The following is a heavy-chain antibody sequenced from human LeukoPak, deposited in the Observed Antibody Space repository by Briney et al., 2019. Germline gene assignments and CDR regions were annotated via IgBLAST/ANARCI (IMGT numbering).Heavy chain of an antibody. Sequence: SETLSLTCTVSGGSISSYYWSWIRQPAGKELEWIGRIYTSGSTNYNPSLKSRVTMSVDTSKNQFSLKLSSVTAADTAVYYCARDNRVWFGESQAYYFDYWGQGTLVTVSS. CDR2: IYTSGST. CDR3: ARDNRVWFGESQAYYFDY. J-gene: IGHJ4*02. CDR1: GGSISSYY. D-gene: IGHD3-10*01. V-gene: IGHV4-4*07.